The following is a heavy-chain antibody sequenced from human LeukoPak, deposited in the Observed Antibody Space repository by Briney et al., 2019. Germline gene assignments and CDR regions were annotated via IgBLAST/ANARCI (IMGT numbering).Heavy chain of an antibody. Sequence: PGGSLRLSCAASGFTVSSNYMSWVRQAPGKGLERVSVIYSGGSTYYADSVKGRFTISRDNSKNTLYLQMNSLRAEDTAVYYCARERYYYDSSGYYYVRYFDYWGQGTLVTVSS. CDR3: ARERYYYDSSGYYYVRYFDY. CDR1: GFTVSSNY. V-gene: IGHV3-53*01. D-gene: IGHD3-22*01. J-gene: IGHJ4*02. CDR2: IYSGGST.